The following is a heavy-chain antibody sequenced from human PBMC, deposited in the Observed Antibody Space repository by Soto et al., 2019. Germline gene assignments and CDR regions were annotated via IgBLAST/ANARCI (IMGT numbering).Heavy chain of an antibody. CDR2: LSPILGTP. J-gene: IGHJ4*02. Sequence: SVKVSCKDSGGSFSKSGITWVRQAPGQGLEWMGGLSPILGTPNYARKFQGRVTITAGESTSTAYMELSSLRSEDTAVYYCARRNSGSYYSLDSWGPGALATVSS. CDR1: GGSFSKSG. D-gene: IGHD3-10*01. CDR3: ARRNSGSYYSLDS. V-gene: IGHV1-69*13.